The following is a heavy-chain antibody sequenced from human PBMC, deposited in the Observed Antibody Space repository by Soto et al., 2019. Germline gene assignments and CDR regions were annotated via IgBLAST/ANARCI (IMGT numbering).Heavy chain of an antibody. CDR3: ASEGVTNYTDYYFDL. Sequence: PGGSLRLSCAASGFTFSSFALSWVRQAPGKGLEWVSAISGSGDDTDYADSVKGRFTISRDNAKTSLYLQMDSLRPVDTAIYYCASEGVTNYTDYYFDLWGHGALVTVSS. CDR2: ISGSGDDT. CDR1: GFTFSSFA. V-gene: IGHV3-23*01. J-gene: IGHJ4*01. D-gene: IGHD4-4*01.